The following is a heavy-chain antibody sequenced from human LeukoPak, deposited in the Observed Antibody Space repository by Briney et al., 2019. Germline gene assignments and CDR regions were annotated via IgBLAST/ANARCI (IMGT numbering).Heavy chain of an antibody. D-gene: IGHD7-27*01. Sequence: PSETLSLTCTVSGGSISSYYWSWIRQPPGKGLEWIGFFSNSGTTNYNPSLKSRVTMSVDTSKNQFSLKLSSVTAADTAVYYCARGSNWGDYWGQGTLVTVSS. CDR2: FSNSGTT. V-gene: IGHV4-59*12. CDR1: GGSISSYY. J-gene: IGHJ4*02. CDR3: ARGSNWGDY.